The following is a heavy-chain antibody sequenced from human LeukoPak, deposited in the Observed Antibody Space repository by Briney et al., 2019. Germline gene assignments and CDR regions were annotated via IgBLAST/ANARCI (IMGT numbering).Heavy chain of an antibody. CDR3: ARGTYYYGSGSLLFDY. Sequence: SETLSLTCTVSGGSISSYYWSWIRQPAGKGLEWIGRIYTSGSTNYNPSLKSRVTMSVDTSKNQFSLKLSSVTAADTAMYYCARGTYYYGSGSLLFDYWGQGTLVTVSS. CDR2: IYTSGST. J-gene: IGHJ4*02. CDR1: GGSISSYY. D-gene: IGHD3-10*01. V-gene: IGHV4-4*07.